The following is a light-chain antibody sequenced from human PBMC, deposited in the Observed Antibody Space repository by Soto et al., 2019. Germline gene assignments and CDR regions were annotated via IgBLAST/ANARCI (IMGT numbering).Light chain of an antibody. J-gene: IGKJ1*01. CDR1: QGIRRD. CDR2: CAS. V-gene: IGKV1-6*01. Sequence: AIQMTQSPASLSASVGDTVTITCRASQGIRRDLSWYQQKPGEAPKLLIYCASALESAVPSRFRGSGSGTDFTLTISSLQPEDFATYYCLQDFNFPRTFGQGTKVEV. CDR3: LQDFNFPRT.